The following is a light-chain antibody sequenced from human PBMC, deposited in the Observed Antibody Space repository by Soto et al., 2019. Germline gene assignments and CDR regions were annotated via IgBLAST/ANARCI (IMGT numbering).Light chain of an antibody. CDR1: SSDVGSYDL. CDR2: EVS. Sequence: QSVLTQPASVSGSPGQSITISCTGTSSDVGSYDLVSWYQQHPGNAPKLTIYEVSKRPSGVSDRFSGSKSGNTASLTISGLQADDEADYYCCSYATTTLFGGGTKLTVL. V-gene: IGLV2-23*02. J-gene: IGLJ2*01. CDR3: CSYATTTL.